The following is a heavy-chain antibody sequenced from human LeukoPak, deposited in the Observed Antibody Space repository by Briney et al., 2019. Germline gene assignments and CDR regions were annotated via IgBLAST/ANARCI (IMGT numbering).Heavy chain of an antibody. D-gene: IGHD3-10*01. V-gene: IGHV3-30*02. CDR3: AKDFWGYYGSGTNPLDY. Sequence: GGSLRLSCAASGFTFSSYGMHWVRQAPGKGLEWVAFIRYDGSNKYYADSVKGRFTISRDNSKNTLYLQMNSLRAEDTAVYYCAKDFWGYYGSGTNPLDYWGQGTLVTVSS. J-gene: IGHJ4*02. CDR1: GFTFSSYG. CDR2: IRYDGSNK.